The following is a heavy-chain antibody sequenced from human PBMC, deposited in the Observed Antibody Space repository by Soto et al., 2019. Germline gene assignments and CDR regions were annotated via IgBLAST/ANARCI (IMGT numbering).Heavy chain of an antibody. CDR3: AKPRASLEWPPFEP. V-gene: IGHV3-30-3*02. D-gene: IGHD3-3*01. CDR2: IKSDGTTA. Sequence: QVKLVESGGGVVQPGRSRRLSCVTSGFTFRSYGMHWVRQSPDKGLEWVAVIKSDGTTADYIESVKGRFFISRDNSKKTVYLQMNNLRPEDTGIYYCAKPRASLEWPPFEPWGQGTLVTVSS. J-gene: IGHJ5*02. CDR1: GFTFRSYG.